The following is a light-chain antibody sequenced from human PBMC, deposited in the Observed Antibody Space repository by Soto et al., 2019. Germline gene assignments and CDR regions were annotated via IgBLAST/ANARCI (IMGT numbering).Light chain of an antibody. J-gene: IGKJ1*01. Sequence: EIVMTQSPATLSVSPGERATLSCRASQSVSSNLAWYQQKPGQAPRLLIYGASTRATGIPARFRGSGSGTEFTLTISSLQSADFAVYYCQQYNNWPPRAWTFGQGTKVEIK. CDR1: QSVSSN. CDR3: QQYNNWPPRAWT. CDR2: GAS. V-gene: IGKV3-15*01.